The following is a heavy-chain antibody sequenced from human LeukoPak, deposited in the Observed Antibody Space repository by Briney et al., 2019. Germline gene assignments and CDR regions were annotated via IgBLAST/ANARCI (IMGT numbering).Heavy chain of an antibody. CDR1: GGSLSSYY. CDR2: IYYSGST. CDR3: AREVTGLAAAGGDAFDI. V-gene: IGHV4-59*01. J-gene: IGHJ3*02. D-gene: IGHD6-13*01. Sequence: SETLSLTCTVSGGSLSSYYWSWIRQPPGKGLEWIGYIYYSGSTNYNPSLKSRVTLSVDTSKNQFSLKLSSVTAADTAVYYCAREVTGLAAAGGDAFDIWGQGTMITVSS.